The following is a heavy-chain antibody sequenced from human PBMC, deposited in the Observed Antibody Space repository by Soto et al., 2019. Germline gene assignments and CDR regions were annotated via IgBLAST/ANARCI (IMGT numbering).Heavy chain of an antibody. CDR3: ARMLCENTGLGRYLWVDP. J-gene: IGHJ5*02. V-gene: IGHV2-26*01. Sequence: QVTLKASGPVLVKPTETLTLTCTVSGFSLSNATMGVSWIRQPPGKALEWLAHIFSNDEKSYSTSLESRLTNSKDTSKSQVVLSMTNMDPVDTATYFCARMLCENTGLGRYLWVDPLGQGTRVTVSS. CDR2: IFSNDEK. D-gene: IGHD3-16*02. CDR1: GFSLSNATMG.